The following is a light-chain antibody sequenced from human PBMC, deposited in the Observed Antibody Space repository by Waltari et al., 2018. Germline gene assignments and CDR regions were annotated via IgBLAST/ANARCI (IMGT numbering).Light chain of an antibody. V-gene: IGKV3-15*01. Sequence: EIVMTQSPATLSVSPGERATLSCRASQSVSSNVAWYQQKPGQAPRLLIYGASTRATGIPARFSGSGSGTEFTLTISSLQSEDFAVYYCQQYNNWWTFGQGTKVEIK. J-gene: IGKJ1*01. CDR2: GAS. CDR1: QSVSSN. CDR3: QQYNNWWT.